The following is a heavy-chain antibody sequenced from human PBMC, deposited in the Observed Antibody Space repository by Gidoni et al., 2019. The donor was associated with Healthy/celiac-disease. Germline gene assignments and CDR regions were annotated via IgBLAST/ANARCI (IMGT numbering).Heavy chain of an antibody. J-gene: IGHJ4*02. D-gene: IGHD3-16*01. CDR1: GFTFSSYG. V-gene: IGHV3-30*18. CDR2: ISYDGSNK. CDR3: AKDKSPPGGPRVSYYFDY. Sequence: QVQLVESGGGVVQPGRSLRLSCAASGFTFSSYGMHWVRQAPGKGLEWVAVISYDGSNKYYADSVKGRFTISRDNSKNTLYLQMNSLRAEDTAVYYCAKDKSPPGGPRVSYYFDYWGQGTLVTVSS.